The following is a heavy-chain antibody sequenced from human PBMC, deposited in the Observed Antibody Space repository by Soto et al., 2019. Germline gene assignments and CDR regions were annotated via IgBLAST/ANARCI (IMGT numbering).Heavy chain of an antibody. J-gene: IGHJ4*02. D-gene: IGHD6-19*01. Sequence: QVQLVQSGAEVKKPGASVKVSCKASGYTFTIYAIHWVLQAPGQRHEWMGWINAGHGNTKYSPTFKDSVNLTRDTSASTAYMELSSLRSVATAVYYCARDLGGWPDYWGQGPLVPVSS. V-gene: IGHV1-3*01. CDR3: ARDLGGWPDY. CDR2: INAGHGNT. CDR1: GYTFTIYA.